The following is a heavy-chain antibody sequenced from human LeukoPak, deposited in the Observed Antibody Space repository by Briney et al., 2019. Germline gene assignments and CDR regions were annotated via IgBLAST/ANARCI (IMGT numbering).Heavy chain of an antibody. CDR2: ISSSSTT. Sequence: PGGSLRLSCAASGFTFSSYSMNWVRQAPGKGLEWVSYISSSSTTYYADSVKGRFTISRDNAKNSLYLQMNSLRAEDTAVYYCARVGMSSGWFDYYYYMDVWGKGTTVTVSS. J-gene: IGHJ6*03. CDR1: GFTFSSYS. CDR3: ARVGMSSGWFDYYYYMDV. V-gene: IGHV3-48*04. D-gene: IGHD6-19*01.